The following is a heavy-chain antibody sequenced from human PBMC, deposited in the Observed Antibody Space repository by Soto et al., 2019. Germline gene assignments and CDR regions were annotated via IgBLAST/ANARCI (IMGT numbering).Heavy chain of an antibody. Sequence: EVPLLESGGGLVQPGGSLRLSCAASGFTFSTYAIHWVRQAPGKGLEWVSAISASGGSTYYADSVKGRFTISRDNSKNTVYLQMNSLRAEDTAVYYCARIVPLDYWGQGTLVTVSS. CDR1: GFTFSTYA. D-gene: IGHD3-16*02. V-gene: IGHV3-23*01. CDR3: ARIVPLDY. J-gene: IGHJ4*02. CDR2: ISASGGST.